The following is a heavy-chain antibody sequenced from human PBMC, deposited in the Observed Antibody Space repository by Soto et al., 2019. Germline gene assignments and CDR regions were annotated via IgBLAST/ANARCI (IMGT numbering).Heavy chain of an antibody. D-gene: IGHD2-2*01. Sequence: ASVKVSCKASGFTFTSSAMQWVRQARGQRLEWIGWIVVGSGNTNYAQKFQERVTITRDMSTSTAYMELSSLRSEDTAVYYCAATCSSTSCPFDYWGRGTLVTVSS. CDR3: AATCSSTSCPFDY. V-gene: IGHV1-58*02. CDR1: GFTFTSSA. J-gene: IGHJ4*02. CDR2: IVVGSGNT.